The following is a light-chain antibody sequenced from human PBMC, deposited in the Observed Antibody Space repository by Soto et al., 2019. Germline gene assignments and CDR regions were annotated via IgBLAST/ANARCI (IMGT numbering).Light chain of an antibody. J-gene: IGLJ3*02. Sequence: QSVLTQSPSASATPGQRVTISCSGSYSNIGGNSVNWFQQLPRSAPKLLIYADSQRPSGVPDRFSGSKSGTSASLAISGLQSEEEADYYCAAWDDGMRAWVFGGGTKLTVL. CDR1: YSNIGGNS. V-gene: IGLV1-44*01. CDR2: ADS. CDR3: AAWDDGMRAWV.